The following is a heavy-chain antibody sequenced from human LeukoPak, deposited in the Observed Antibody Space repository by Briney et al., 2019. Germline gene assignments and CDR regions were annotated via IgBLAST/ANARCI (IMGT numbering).Heavy chain of an antibody. CDR1: GGTFSSYA. V-gene: IGHV1-69*04. Sequence: GASGKVSCKASGGTFSSYAISWVRQAPGQGLEWMGRIIPILGIANYEQKFQGRVTITADKSTSTAYMELSSLRSEDTAVYYCARDRRNYYDSSGVNWFDPWGQGTLVTASS. D-gene: IGHD3-22*01. CDR2: IIPILGIA. CDR3: ARDRRNYYDSSGVNWFDP. J-gene: IGHJ5*02.